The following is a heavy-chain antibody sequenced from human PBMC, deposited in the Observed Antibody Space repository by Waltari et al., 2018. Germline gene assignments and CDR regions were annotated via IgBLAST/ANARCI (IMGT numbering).Heavy chain of an antibody. Sequence: QVRLQESGPRLVKPSETLSLTCTVSGYSIKSGYYWGWIRQPPGKGLEWIGGVHRTGGTYFTPSLKSRVAMSIDTSKNQFSLELNSVTAADTAVYYCARDHLDDYYYVDVWGRGATVTVSS. J-gene: IGHJ6*03. CDR1: GYSIKSGYY. V-gene: IGHV4-38-2*02. CDR3: ARDHLDDYYYVDV. CDR2: VHRTGGT.